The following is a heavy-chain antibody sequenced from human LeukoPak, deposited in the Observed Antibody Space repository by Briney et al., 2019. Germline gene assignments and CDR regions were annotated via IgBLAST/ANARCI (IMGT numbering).Heavy chain of an antibody. Sequence: GGSLRLSCAASGFTFSSYAMSWVRQAPGKGLEWVSGISGGADTTYYADSVKGRFSIYRDNSKNTLYLQMNSLRAEDTAVYYCAKKDRSGWYSSFDYWGQGTLVTVSS. CDR1: GFTFSSYA. V-gene: IGHV3-23*01. J-gene: IGHJ4*02. CDR2: ISGGADTT. CDR3: AKKDRSGWYSSFDY. D-gene: IGHD6-19*01.